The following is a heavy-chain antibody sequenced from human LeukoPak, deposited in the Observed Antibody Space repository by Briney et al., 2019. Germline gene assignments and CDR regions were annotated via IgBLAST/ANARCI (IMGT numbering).Heavy chain of an antibody. CDR3: ARDIHDNGMDV. J-gene: IGHJ6*02. CDR1: GFTVSSNY. D-gene: IGHD2-2*03. CDR2: IYSGGST. V-gene: IGHV3-53*01. Sequence: GGSLRLSCAASGFTVSSNYMSWVRQAPGKGLEWVSVIYSGGSTYYADSVKGRFTISRDNSKNTLYLQMNSLRAEDTAVYYWARDIHDNGMDVWGQGTTVTVSS.